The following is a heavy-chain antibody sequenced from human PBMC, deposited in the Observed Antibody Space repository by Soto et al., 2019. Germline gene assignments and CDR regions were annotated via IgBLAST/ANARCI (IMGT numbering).Heavy chain of an antibody. CDR1: GYTFTSYY. D-gene: IGHD3-10*01. V-gene: IGHV1-46*01. CDR3: ARDMTYGSGSYRRYYGGMDV. CDR2: INPSGGST. Sequence: ASVKVSCKASGYTFTSYYMHWVRQAPGQGLEWMGIINPSGGSTSYAQKFQGRVTMTRDTSTSTVYMELSSLRSEDTAVYYCARDMTYGSGSYRRYYGGMDVWGQGTTVTVSS. J-gene: IGHJ6*02.